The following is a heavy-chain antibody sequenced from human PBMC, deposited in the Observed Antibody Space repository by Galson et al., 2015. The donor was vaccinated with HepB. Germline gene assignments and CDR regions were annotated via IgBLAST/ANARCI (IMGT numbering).Heavy chain of an antibody. J-gene: IGHJ5*02. CDR1: GGSISSYY. Sequence: ETLSLTCTVSGGSISSYYWSWIRQPPGKGLEWIGYIHYSGSTNYNPSLRSRVTISVDTSKNQFSLKLRSVTAADTAVYYCARHTTMIRGDWFDPWGQGTLVTVSS. CDR2: IHYSGST. CDR3: ARHTTMIRGDWFDP. V-gene: IGHV4-59*01. D-gene: IGHD3-22*01.